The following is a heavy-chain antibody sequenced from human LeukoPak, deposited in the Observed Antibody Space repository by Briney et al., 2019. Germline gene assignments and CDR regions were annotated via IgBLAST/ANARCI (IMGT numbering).Heavy chain of an antibody. CDR1: GFTFSRYW. J-gene: IGHJ1*01. CDR2: IKSDGKT. Sequence: GGSLRLSCQASGFTFSRYWMHWVRQAPGKGLVWVSRIKSDGKTNYADSVKGRFTISRDNAKNTVSLQMNSLRADDTGVYYCARAPSEVGGYYPEYFRHWGQGTLVTVSS. CDR3: ARAPSEVGGYYPEYFRH. D-gene: IGHD3-22*01. V-gene: IGHV3-74*01.